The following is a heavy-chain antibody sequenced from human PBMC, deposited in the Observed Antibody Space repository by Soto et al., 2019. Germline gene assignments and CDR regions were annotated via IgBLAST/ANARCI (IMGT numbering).Heavy chain of an antibody. CDR1: GGSFSGYY. CDR3: ARHRGGSSWFDP. D-gene: IGHD6-6*01. J-gene: IGHJ5*02. CDR2: IYYSGST. Sequence: SETLSLTCAVYGGSFSGYYWSWIRQPPGKGLQWIGSIYYSGSTSYNPSLKSRVTISVDTSKNQFSLKVSTVTAADTAVYYCARHRGGSSWFDPWGQGTLVTVSS. V-gene: IGHV4-34*01.